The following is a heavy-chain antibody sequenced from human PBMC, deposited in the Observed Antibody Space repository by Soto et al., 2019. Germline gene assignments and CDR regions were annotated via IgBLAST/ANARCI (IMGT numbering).Heavy chain of an antibody. V-gene: IGHV2-5*02. D-gene: IGHD3-10*01. J-gene: IGHJ3*01. CDR1: GFSLSSREMA. CDR2: VYWDDDE. Sequence: QITLKESGPTLVKPTQTLTLTCSFSGFSLSSREMAVGWIRQPPGKALEWLALVYWDDDERYSPSLNKSLTITKDTSKNQVVLMMTNMDPVDTGTYYCARFNTSVRSPIDAFDVWGQGTTVTVSS. CDR3: ARFNTSVRSPIDAFDV.